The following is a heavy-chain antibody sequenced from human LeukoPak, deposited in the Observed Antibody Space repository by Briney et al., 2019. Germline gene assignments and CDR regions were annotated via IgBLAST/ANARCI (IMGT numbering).Heavy chain of an antibody. CDR1: GFTFSSYE. Sequence: GGSLRLSCAASGFTFSSYEMNWVRQAPGKGLEWVSYISSSGSTIYYADSVKGRFTISRDNAKNSLSLQVNSLSAEDTAVYYCARSRSGYYEDYWGQGTLVTVSS. D-gene: IGHD3-22*01. CDR3: ARSRSGYYEDY. CDR2: ISSSGSTI. J-gene: IGHJ4*02. V-gene: IGHV3-48*03.